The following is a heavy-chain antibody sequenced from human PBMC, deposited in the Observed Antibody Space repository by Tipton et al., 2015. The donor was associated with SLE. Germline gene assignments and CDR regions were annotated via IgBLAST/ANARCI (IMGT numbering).Heavy chain of an antibody. CDR2: IWYDGSNK. J-gene: IGHJ5*02. D-gene: IGHD3-9*01. CDR1: GFTFSSYG. Sequence: SLRLSCAASGFTFSSYGMHWVRQAPGKGLEWVAVIWYDGSNKYYAESVKGRFTISRDNSKNTLYLQMNSLRAEDTAVYYCARDSRYGWIRSWFDPWGQGTLVTVSS. CDR3: ARDSRYGWIRSWFDP. V-gene: IGHV3-33*01.